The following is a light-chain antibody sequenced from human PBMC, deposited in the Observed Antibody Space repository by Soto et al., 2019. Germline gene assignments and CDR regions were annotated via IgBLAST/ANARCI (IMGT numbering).Light chain of an antibody. CDR1: QSVSSNF. J-gene: IGKJ5*01. V-gene: IGKV3-20*01. Sequence: EIVLAQSPGTLSLSPGERATLSCRASQSVSSNFLAWYQKKPGQAPRLPIYGASSRATGIPDRFSGSGSGTDFILTISRLEPEDFAVYYCQQYGTSPPTFGQGTRLDIK. CDR2: GAS. CDR3: QQYGTSPPT.